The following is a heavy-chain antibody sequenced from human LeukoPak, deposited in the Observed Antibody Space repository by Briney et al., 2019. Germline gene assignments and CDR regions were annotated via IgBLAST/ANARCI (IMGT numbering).Heavy chain of an antibody. Sequence: KISQTLSLTCAISGDSVSSNSAAWNWIRQSPSRGLEWLGRTYYRSKWYNDYAVSVKSRITINPDTSKNQFSLQLNSVTPEDTAVYYCARGAHIAAAYYYYMDVWGKGTTVTVSS. CDR2: TYYRSKWYN. CDR1: GDSVSSNSAA. V-gene: IGHV6-1*01. D-gene: IGHD6-13*01. J-gene: IGHJ6*03. CDR3: ARGAHIAAAYYYYMDV.